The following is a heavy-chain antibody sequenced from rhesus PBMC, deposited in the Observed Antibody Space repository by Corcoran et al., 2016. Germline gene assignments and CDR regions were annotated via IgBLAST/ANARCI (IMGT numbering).Heavy chain of an antibody. CDR1: GGSISSSY. V-gene: IGHV4S11*01. CDR3: ARLYWYGYGLDS. Sequence: QVQLQELGPGLVKPSETLSLTCAVSGGSISSSYWSWIRQAPGKGLEWIGRIVRSGTPHHNPPLKSLVTLSVDTSKNQFSLKLSSVTAADTAVYYCARLYWYGYGLDSWGQGVVVTVSS. D-gene: IGHD2-21*01. CDR2: IVRSGTP. J-gene: IGHJ6*01.